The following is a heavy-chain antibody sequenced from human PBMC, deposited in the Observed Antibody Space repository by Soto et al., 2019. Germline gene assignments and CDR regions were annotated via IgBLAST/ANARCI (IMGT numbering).Heavy chain of an antibody. Sequence: PGESLKISCKGSGYSFTSYWIGWVRQMPGKGLEWMGIIYPGDSDTRYSPSFQGQVTISADKSISTAYLQWSSLKASDTAMYYCARQRASDCSGTSCRNWFDPWGQGTLVTVSS. J-gene: IGHJ5*02. CDR1: GYSFTSYW. V-gene: IGHV5-51*01. CDR2: IYPGDSDT. CDR3: ARQRASDCSGTSCRNWFDP. D-gene: IGHD2-2*01.